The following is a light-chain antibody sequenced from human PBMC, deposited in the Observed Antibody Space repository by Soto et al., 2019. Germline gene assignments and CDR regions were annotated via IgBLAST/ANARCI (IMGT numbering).Light chain of an antibody. CDR1: SSDVGGYNY. J-gene: IGLJ2*01. CDR2: EVS. V-gene: IGLV2-14*01. CDR3: SSYTSSSTLV. Sequence: QSALTQPASVSGSPGQSITISCTGTSSDVGGYNYFSWYQQHPGKAPKLMIYEVSNRPSGVSNRVSGSKSGNKASLTISGLQAEDEADYYCSSYTSSSTLVFGGGTKVTVL.